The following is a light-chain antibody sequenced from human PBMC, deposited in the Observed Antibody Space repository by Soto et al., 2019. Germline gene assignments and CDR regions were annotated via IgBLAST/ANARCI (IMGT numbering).Light chain of an antibody. V-gene: IGLV2-14*01. CDR2: DVI. CDR3: SSYTTSGKYV. J-gene: IGLJ1*01. CDR1: SSDVAAYNS. Sequence: QSVLTQPASVSGSPGQSITISCTGTSSDVAAYNSVSWYQQYPGKAPKLMIYDVIYRPSGVSNRFSVSKSANTASLTITGLQAEDEADYYCSSYTTSGKYVFGTGTMLTVL.